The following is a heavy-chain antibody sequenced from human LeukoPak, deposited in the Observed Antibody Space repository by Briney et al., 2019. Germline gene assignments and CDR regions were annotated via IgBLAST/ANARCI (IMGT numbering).Heavy chain of an antibody. CDR2: IIPIFGTA. J-gene: IGHJ4*02. CDR1: GGTFSSYA. Sequence: GSSVKVSCKASGGTFSSYAISWVRQAPGQGLEWMGRIIPIFGTANYAQKFQGRVTITTDESTSTAYMELSSLRSEDTAVYYCARDFEWGVYDFWSGFGDWGQGTLVTVSS. D-gene: IGHD3-3*01. V-gene: IGHV1-69*05. CDR3: ARDFEWGVYDFWSGFGD.